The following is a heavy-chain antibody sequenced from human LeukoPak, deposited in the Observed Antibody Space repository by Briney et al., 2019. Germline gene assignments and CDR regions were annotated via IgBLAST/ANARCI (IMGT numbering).Heavy chain of an antibody. J-gene: IGHJ4*02. Sequence: GGSLRLSCAASGFTFDDYAMHWVRQAPGKGLEWVSGISWNSGHRGYADSVKGRFTISRDNAKNSLYLQMNSLRAEDTALYYCAKAYCSGGSCYFDYWGQGTLVTVSS. CDR1: GFTFDDYA. CDR3: AKAYCSGGSCYFDY. CDR2: ISWNSGHR. V-gene: IGHV3-9*01. D-gene: IGHD2-15*01.